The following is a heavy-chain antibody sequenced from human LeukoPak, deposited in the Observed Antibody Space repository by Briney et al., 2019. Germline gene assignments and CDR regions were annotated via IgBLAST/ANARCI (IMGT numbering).Heavy chain of an antibody. V-gene: IGHV4-31*03. D-gene: IGHD3-3*01. CDR2: IYYSGST. CDR1: GGSISSGGYY. Sequence: SETLSLTCTVSGGSISSGGYYWSWIRQHPGKGLEWIGYIYYSGSTNYNPSLKSRVTISVDTSKNQFSLKLSSVTAADTAVYYCARHTVLRFLGYYMDVWGKGTTVTVSS. CDR3: ARHTVLRFLGYYMDV. J-gene: IGHJ6*03.